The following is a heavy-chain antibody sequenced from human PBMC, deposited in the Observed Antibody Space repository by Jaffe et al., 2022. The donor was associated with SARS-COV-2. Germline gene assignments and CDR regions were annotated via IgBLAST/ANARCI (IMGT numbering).Heavy chain of an antibody. J-gene: IGHJ2*01. CDR2: ISSGGTYK. CDR3: ARDLDPTDNWYFDL. CDR1: EFTFSGYG. Sequence: EVQLVESGGGLVEPGGSLRLSCEASEFTFSGYGMNWVRQAPGKGLEWVSSISSGGTYKYYADSVKGRFSISRDNAQNSLYLQMNSLRAEDMAVYFCARDLDPTDNWYFDLWGRGTLVTVSS. D-gene: IGHD2-2*03. V-gene: IGHV3-21*02.